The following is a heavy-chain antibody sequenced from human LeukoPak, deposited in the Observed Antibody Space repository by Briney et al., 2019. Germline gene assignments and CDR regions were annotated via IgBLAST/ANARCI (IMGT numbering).Heavy chain of an antibody. Sequence: PSETLSLTCTVSGGSISSYYWSWIRQPPGKGLEWIGYIYYSGSTNYNPSLKSRVTMSVDTSKNQFSLKLSSVTAADTAVYYCARTHYDFWSGYPAHYGMDVWGQGTTVTVSS. CDR1: GGSISSYY. CDR3: ARTHYDFWSGYPAHYGMDV. J-gene: IGHJ6*02. D-gene: IGHD3-3*01. V-gene: IGHV4-59*12. CDR2: IYYSGST.